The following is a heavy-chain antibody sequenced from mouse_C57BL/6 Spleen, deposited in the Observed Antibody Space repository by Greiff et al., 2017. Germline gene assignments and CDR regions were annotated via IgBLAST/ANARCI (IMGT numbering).Heavy chain of an antibody. J-gene: IGHJ1*03. V-gene: IGHV5-4*01. Sequence: EVQGVESGGGLVKPGGSLKLSCAASGFTFSSYAMSWVRQTLEKRLEWVATISDGGSYTYYPDNVKGRFTISRDNAKNNLYLQMSHLKSEDTAMYYCARGEGYFDVWGTGTTVTVSS. CDR2: ISDGGSYT. CDR3: ARGEGYFDV. CDR1: GFTFSSYA.